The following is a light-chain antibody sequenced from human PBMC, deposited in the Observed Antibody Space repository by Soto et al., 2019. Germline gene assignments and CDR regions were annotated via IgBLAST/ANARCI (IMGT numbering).Light chain of an antibody. CDR1: QTISTY. V-gene: IGKV1-39*01. CDR3: QQSYSRPYT. CDR2: TAS. J-gene: IGKJ2*01. Sequence: DIEMTQSPSSLSASVGDRVAITCRASQTISTYLNWYHQKPGTAPKLLIYTASSLQGGVPPRFSGNGSGTLFTLTLSSLQPEDSGIYYCQQSYSRPYTFGQGTKGDIK.